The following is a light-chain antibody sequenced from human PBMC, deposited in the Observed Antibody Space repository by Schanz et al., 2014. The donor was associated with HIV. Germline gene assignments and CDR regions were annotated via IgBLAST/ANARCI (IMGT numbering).Light chain of an antibody. CDR2: GAF. J-gene: IGKJ4*01. Sequence: EIVLTQSPGSLSLSPGEGATLSCRASQSISNNLAWYQHKPGQAPRLLIYGAFTRATGIPVRFSGSGSGTDFTLTISRLEPEDFAVYYCQQYHSSRGTFGGGTKVELK. CDR1: QSISNN. CDR3: QQYHSSRGT. V-gene: IGKV3-20*01.